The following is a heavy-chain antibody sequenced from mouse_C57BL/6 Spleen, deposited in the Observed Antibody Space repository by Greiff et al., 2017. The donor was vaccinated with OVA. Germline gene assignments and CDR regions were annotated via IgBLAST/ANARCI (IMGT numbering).Heavy chain of an antibody. Sequence: QVQLKQPGAELVMPGASVKLSCKASGYTFTSYWMHWVKQRPGQGLEWIGEIDPSDSYTNYNQKFKGKSTLTVDKSSSTAYMQLSSLTSEDSAVYYCARSITTVVAGGDYYFDYRGQGTTLTVSS. J-gene: IGHJ2*01. CDR1: GYTFTSYW. D-gene: IGHD1-1*01. CDR3: ARSITTVVAGGDYYFDY. CDR2: IDPSDSYT. V-gene: IGHV1-69*01.